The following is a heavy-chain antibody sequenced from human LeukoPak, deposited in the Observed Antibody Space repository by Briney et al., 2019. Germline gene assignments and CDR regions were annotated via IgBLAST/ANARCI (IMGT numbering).Heavy chain of an antibody. V-gene: IGHV3-23*01. D-gene: IGHD3-10*02. CDR2: ISGSGGST. CDR1: GFTFSNYD. Sequence: GGSLRLSCAASGFTFSNYDVNWVREATGKGLEWVSGISGSGGSTYYADSVRGRFTISRDNSRNTLFLQMNSLRAEDTAVYYCARMYGGYSDYWGQGTLVTVSS. J-gene: IGHJ4*02. CDR3: ARMYGGYSDY.